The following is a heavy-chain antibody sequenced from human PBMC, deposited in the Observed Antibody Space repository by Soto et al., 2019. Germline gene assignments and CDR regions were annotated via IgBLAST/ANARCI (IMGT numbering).Heavy chain of an antibody. CDR1: GFTFSSYS. CDR3: ARELDYGDQPRAY. V-gene: IGHV3-21*01. D-gene: IGHD4-17*01. CDR2: ISSSSSYI. J-gene: IGHJ4*02. Sequence: GGSLRLSCAASGFTFSSYSMNWVRQAPGKGLEWVSSISSSSSYIYYADSVKGRFTISRDNAKNSLYLQMNSLRAEDTAVYYCARELDYGDQPRAYWGQGTLVTVSS.